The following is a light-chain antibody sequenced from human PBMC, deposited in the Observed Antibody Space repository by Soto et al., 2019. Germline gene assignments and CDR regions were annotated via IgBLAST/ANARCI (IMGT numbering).Light chain of an antibody. CDR3: PKCGVDPFT. V-gene: IGKV1-27*01. Sequence: DIQMTQSPSSLSASVGDRVTITCRASQGISNYLAWNQHKPGTVPKLLIYAASNLQSGVPSRFSGSGSGTDFTLNISSLQPEEFATYYCPKCGVDPFTFGGGTNVEIK. J-gene: IGKJ4*01. CDR1: QGISNY. CDR2: AAS.